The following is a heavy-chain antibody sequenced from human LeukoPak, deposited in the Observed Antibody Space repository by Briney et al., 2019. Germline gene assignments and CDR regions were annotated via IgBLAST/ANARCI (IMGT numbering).Heavy chain of an antibody. V-gene: IGHV3-48*03. Sequence: GGSLRLSCAASGFTFSSYEMNWVRQAPGKGLEWVSYISSSGSTIYYADSVKGRFTISRDNAKNSMYLQMHSLRAEDTAVYYCVRAEVGTTLKYYYYYMDVWGKGTTVTVSS. J-gene: IGHJ6*03. CDR3: VRAEVGTTLKYYYYYMDV. CDR2: ISSSGSTI. CDR1: GFTFSSYE. D-gene: IGHD1-26*01.